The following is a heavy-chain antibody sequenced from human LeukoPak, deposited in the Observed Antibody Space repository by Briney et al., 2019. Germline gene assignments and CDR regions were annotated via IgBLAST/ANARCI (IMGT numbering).Heavy chain of an antibody. CDR1: GYTFTRYV. J-gene: IGHJ4*02. Sequence: ASVTVSCMQSGYTFTRYVISWVPQAPGQGLERMGWISAYNGNTNYAQKLQGRVTMTTDTSTSTAYMELRSLRSDDTVVYYCARIESDIVVIWGQGTLVTVS. V-gene: IGHV1-18*04. CDR2: ISAYNGNT. D-gene: IGHD2-2*01. CDR3: ARIESDIVVI.